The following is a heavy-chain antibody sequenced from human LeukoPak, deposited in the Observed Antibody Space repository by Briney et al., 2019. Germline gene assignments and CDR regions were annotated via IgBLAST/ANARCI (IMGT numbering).Heavy chain of an antibody. Sequence: GASVKVSCKASGYTFTSYYIHWVRQAPGQGLEWMGIIIPGGGRTNYAQKFRGRVYMNKDMYTSTVYMELSSLRSEDTAVSYCAREYSGGKFDYWGQGTLVTVSS. D-gene: IGHD2-15*01. J-gene: IGHJ4*01. V-gene: IGHV1-46*01. CDR2: IIPGGGRT. CDR3: AREYSGGKFDY. CDR1: GYTFTSYY.